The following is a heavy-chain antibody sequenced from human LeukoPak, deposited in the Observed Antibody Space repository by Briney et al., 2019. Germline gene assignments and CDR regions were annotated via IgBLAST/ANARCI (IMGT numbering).Heavy chain of an antibody. J-gene: IGHJ6*02. CDR3: ARDRVDSSGYYYYYGIDV. CDR1: GRSISSYY. Sequence: SATLSLTSTVSGRSISSYYWSWIRQPPGKGLEWIGYIYYSGSTNYKPSLKSRLTMSADTSKNQFSLNLRSVTAADTAIYYCARDRVDSSGYYYYYGIDVWGQGTAVTVSS. CDR2: IYYSGST. V-gene: IGHV4-59*12. D-gene: IGHD3-22*01.